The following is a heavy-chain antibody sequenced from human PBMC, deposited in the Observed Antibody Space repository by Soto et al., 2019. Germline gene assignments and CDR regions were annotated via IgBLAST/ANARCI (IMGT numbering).Heavy chain of an antibody. V-gene: IGHV3-53*01. D-gene: IGHD3-3*01. CDR2: IYSIGNT. CDR1: GYTLTELS. CDR3: ARGMHFDFWSGYYAGAFDI. Sequence: GASVKVSCKVSGYTLTELSMNWVRQAPGTGLEWVSIIYSIGNTYYADSVKGRFTISRDNSKNTLYLQMNSLRAEDTAVYYCARGMHFDFWSGYYAGAFDIWGQGTMVTVSS. J-gene: IGHJ3*02.